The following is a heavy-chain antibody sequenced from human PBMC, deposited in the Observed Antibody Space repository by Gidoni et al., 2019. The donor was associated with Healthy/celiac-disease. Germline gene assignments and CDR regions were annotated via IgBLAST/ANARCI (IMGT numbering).Heavy chain of an antibody. CDR3: AREHTAMVTDYFDY. CDR2: IYTSGST. Sequence: QVQLQESGPGLVKPSQTLSLTCTVSGCSISSGSYYWSWIRQPAGKGLEWIGRIYTSGSTNYNPSLKSRVTISVDTSKNQFSLKLSSVTAADTAVYYCAREHTAMVTDYFDYWGQGTLVTVSS. V-gene: IGHV4-61*02. CDR1: GCSISSGSYY. J-gene: IGHJ4*02. D-gene: IGHD5-18*01.